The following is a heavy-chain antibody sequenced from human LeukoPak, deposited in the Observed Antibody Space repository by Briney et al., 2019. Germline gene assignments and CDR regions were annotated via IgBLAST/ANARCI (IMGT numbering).Heavy chain of an antibody. CDR3: AREYRSSIDAFDI. CDR1: GGTFSSYA. CDR2: IIPIFGTA. J-gene: IGHJ3*02. V-gene: IGHV1-69*05. Sequence: GASVKASCKASGGTFSSYAISWVRQAPGQGLEWMGGIIPIFGTANYAQKFQGRVTITTDESTSTAYMELSSLRSEDTAVYYCAREYRSSIDAFDIWGQGTMVTVSS. D-gene: IGHD6-13*01.